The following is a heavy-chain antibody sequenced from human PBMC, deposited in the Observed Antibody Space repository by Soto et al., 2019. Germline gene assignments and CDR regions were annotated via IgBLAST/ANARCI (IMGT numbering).Heavy chain of an antibody. V-gene: IGHV4-39*01. CDR1: GGSISSSSYY. J-gene: IGHJ5*02. D-gene: IGHD3-10*01. Sequence: SETLSLTCTVSGGSISSSSYYWGWIRQPPGKGLEWIGSIYYSGSTYYNPSLKSRVTISVDTSKNQFSLKLSSVTAADTAVYYCARQEELWFGERNGRGWFDPWGQGTLGTSP. CDR2: IYYSGST. CDR3: ARQEELWFGERNGRGWFDP.